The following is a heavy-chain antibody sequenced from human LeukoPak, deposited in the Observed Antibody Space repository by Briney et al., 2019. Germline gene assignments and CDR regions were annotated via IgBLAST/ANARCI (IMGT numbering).Heavy chain of an antibody. CDR3: ARDPGAFPYFFDC. V-gene: IGHV3-23*01. CDR2: MSGDGVSP. Sequence: GGSLRLSCAASGFTFSSYAMSWVRQAPGKGLEWVSAMSGDGVSPYYADSVRGRFTISRDNSKNTLYLQMNSLRVEDTAVYFCARDPGAFPYFFDCWGQGTLVTVSS. CDR1: GFTFSSYA. D-gene: IGHD4/OR15-4a*01. J-gene: IGHJ4*02.